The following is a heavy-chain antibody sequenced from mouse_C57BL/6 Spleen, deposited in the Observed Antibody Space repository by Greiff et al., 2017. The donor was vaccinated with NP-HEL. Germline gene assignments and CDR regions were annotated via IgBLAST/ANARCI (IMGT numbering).Heavy chain of an antibody. D-gene: IGHD4-1*01. Sequence: EVKLMESGPGLVKPSQSLSLTCSVTGYSITSGYYWNWIRQFPGNKLEWMGYISYDGSNNYNPSLKNRISITRDTSKNQFFLKLNSVTTEDTATYYCARSSSNWDFDYWGQGTTLTVSS. CDR3: ARSSSNWDFDY. CDR1: GYSITSGYY. CDR2: ISYDGSN. J-gene: IGHJ2*01. V-gene: IGHV3-6*01.